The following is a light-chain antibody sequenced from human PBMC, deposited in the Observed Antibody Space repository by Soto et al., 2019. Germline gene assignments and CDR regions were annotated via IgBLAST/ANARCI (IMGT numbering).Light chain of an antibody. CDR2: SAS. CDR3: QQYNNWPWT. CDR1: QSISDT. J-gene: IGKJ1*01. V-gene: IGKV3-15*01. Sequence: EIVMTQSPAPLSVSPGGRATLSCMASQSISDTLAWYQQKPGQAPRLLIYSASRRATGFPGRFSGSGSGTDFTLTISSLQSEDLAVYYCQQYNNWPWTFGQGTKVDIK.